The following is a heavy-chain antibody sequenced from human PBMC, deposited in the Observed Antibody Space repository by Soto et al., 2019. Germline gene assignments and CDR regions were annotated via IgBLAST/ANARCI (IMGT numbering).Heavy chain of an antibody. D-gene: IGHD2-2*01. CDR1: GGSFSGYC. CDR2: INHSGRS. V-gene: IGHV4-34*01. J-gene: IGHJ4*02. CDR3: ARGSCRSSSCYGFDY. Sequence: PSETLSLTCAVYGGSFSGYCWSWIRQPPGKGLEWIGEINHSGRSNYNPSLKSRVTISVDTSKSQFSLRLSSVTAADTAVYYCARGSCRSSSCYGFDYWGQGTLVTVSS.